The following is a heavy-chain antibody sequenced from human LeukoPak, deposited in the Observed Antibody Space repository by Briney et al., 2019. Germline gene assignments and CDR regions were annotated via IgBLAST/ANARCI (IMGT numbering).Heavy chain of an antibody. Sequence: GGSLRLSCAASGFTFSSYAMSWVRQAPGKGLEWVSAISGSSGSTYYADSVKGRFTISRDNSKNTLYLQMNSLRAEDTAVYYCAKDRESSTVTNYYFDYWGQGTLVTVSS. J-gene: IGHJ4*02. D-gene: IGHD4-17*01. CDR3: AKDRESSTVTNYYFDY. CDR2: ISGSSGST. V-gene: IGHV3-23*01. CDR1: GFTFSSYA.